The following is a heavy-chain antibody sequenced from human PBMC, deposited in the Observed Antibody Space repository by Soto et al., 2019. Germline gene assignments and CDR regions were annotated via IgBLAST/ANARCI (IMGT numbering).Heavy chain of an antibody. D-gene: IGHD6-13*01. CDR2: IIPIFGTA. V-gene: IGHV1-69*01. CDR1: GGTFSSYA. J-gene: IGHJ6*02. CDR3: ARDPGGIAAAGVYYYYGMDV. Sequence: QVQLVQSGAEVKKPGSSVKVSCKASGGTFSSYAISWVRQAPGQGLEWMGGIIPIFGTANYAQKFQSRVTITADESTSTAYMELSSLRSEDTAVYYCARDPGGIAAAGVYYYYGMDVWGQGTTVTVSS.